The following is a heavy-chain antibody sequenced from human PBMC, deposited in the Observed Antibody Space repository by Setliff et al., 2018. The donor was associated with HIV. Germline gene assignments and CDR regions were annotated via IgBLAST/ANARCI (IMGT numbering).Heavy chain of an antibody. J-gene: IGHJ4*02. CDR1: GGSISSGGYY. CDR2: IYYSGST. Sequence: TLSLTCTVSGGSISSGGYYWNWSRQHPGKGLEWIGYIYYSGSTYYNPSLKSRVTISVDTSKNQFSLKLSSVTAADTAVYYCARDRYAGEIDYWGQGTLVTVSS. D-gene: IGHD3-10*01. V-gene: IGHV4-31*03. CDR3: ARDRYAGEIDY.